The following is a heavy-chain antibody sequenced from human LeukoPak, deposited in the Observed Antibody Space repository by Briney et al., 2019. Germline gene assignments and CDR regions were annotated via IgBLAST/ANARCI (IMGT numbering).Heavy chain of an antibody. V-gene: IGHV1-69*06. CDR1: GGTFSSYA. Sequence: SVKVSCKASGGTFSSYAISWVRQAPGQGLEWMGVIIPIFGTSNYAQKFQGRVTITADKSTNTAYMELSSLRSEDTAVYYCARVAAAIPRWYFDLWGRGTLVTVSS. D-gene: IGHD2-2*01. CDR3: ARVAAAIPRWYFDL. J-gene: IGHJ2*01. CDR2: IIPIFGTS.